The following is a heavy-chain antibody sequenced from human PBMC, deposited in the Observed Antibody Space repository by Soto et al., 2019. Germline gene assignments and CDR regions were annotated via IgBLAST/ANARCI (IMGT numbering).Heavy chain of an antibody. V-gene: IGHV4-59*01. Sequence: SETLSLTCTVSGGSISSYYWSWIRQPPGKGLEWIGYIYYSGSTNYNPSLKSRVTISVDTSKNQFSLKLSSVTAADTAVYYCARGVLLWFGELSPDYYYYMDVWGKGTTVTVSS. CDR3: ARGVLLWFGELSPDYYYYMDV. D-gene: IGHD3-10*01. CDR2: IYYSGST. J-gene: IGHJ6*03. CDR1: GGSISSYY.